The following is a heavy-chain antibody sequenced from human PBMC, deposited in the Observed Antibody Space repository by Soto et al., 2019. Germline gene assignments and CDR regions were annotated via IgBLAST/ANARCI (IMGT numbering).Heavy chain of an antibody. V-gene: IGHV3-13*01. CDR2: IGTAGDT. CDR1: GFTFSRYD. Sequence: EVQLVASGGGLVQPGGSLRLSCAASGFTFSRYDMHWVRQAIGKGLEWVSGIGTAGDTYYPGSVKGRFTISRENGKNSLYLQMNSLRAGDTAVYYCARGDYDFWSGYRFDFWGQGTLVTVSS. CDR3: ARGDYDFWSGYRFDF. J-gene: IGHJ4*02. D-gene: IGHD3-3*01.